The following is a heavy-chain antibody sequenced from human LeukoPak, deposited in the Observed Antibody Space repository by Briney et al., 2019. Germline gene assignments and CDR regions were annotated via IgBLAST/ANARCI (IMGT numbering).Heavy chain of an antibody. CDR2: MNPNSGNT. J-gene: IGHJ6*02. CDR1: GYTFTSYD. D-gene: IGHD1-26*01. Sequence: ASVKVSCKASGYTFTSYDINWVRQATGQGLEWMGWMNPNSGNTGYAQKFQGRVTMTRNTSISTAYMELSSLRSEDTAVYYCARDRDGSYPGGHYYGMDVWGQGTTVTVSS. V-gene: IGHV1-8*01. CDR3: ARDRDGSYPGGHYYGMDV.